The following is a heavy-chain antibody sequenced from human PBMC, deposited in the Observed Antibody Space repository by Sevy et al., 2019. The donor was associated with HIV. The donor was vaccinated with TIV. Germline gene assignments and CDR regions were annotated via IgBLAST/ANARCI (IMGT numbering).Heavy chain of an antibody. CDR2: FDPEDGET. D-gene: IGHD3-9*01. Sequence: ASVKVSCKVSGYTLTELSMHWVRQAPGKGLEWMGGFDPEDGETIYAQKFQGRVTMTEDTSTDTAYMELSSLRSEDTAVYYCATDXXKGHYDXLTGXLGSGPYYXXYGMDVWGQGTTVTVSS. CDR3: ATDXXKGHYDXLTGXLGSGPYYXXYGMDV. V-gene: IGHV1-24*01. J-gene: IGHJ6*02. CDR1: GYTLTELS.